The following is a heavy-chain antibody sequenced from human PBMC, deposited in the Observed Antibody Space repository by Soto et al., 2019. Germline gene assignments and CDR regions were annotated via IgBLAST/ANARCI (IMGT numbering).Heavy chain of an antibody. D-gene: IGHD3-10*01. V-gene: IGHV2-70*11. CDR2: IDWDDDK. CDR1: GFSLRSSGMC. Sequence: SAPTPMYQKQPLAQTCSSPGFSLRSSGMCVSWIRQPPGKALEWLARIDWDDDKYYSTSLKTRLTISKDTSKNQVVLTMTNMDPVDTATYYCARISGPYGSGSYYLDYWGQGTLVTVSS. J-gene: IGHJ4*02. CDR3: ARISGPYGSGSYYLDY.